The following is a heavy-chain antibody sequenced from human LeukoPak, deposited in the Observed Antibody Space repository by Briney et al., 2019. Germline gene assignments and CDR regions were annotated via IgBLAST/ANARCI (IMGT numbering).Heavy chain of an antibody. J-gene: IGHJ4*02. D-gene: IGHD2-8*02. CDR2: ISYDGSNK. Sequence: GGSLRLSCAASGFTFSSYWMSWVRQAPGKGLEWVAVISYDGSNKYYADSVKGRFTISRDNSKNTLYLQMNSLRAEDTAVYYCARDKWFMYYFDYWGQGTLVTVSS. V-gene: IGHV3-30-3*01. CDR1: GFTFSSYW. CDR3: ARDKWFMYYFDY.